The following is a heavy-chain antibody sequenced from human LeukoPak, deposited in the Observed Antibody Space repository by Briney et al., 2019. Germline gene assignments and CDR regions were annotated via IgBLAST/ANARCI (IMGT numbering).Heavy chain of an antibody. D-gene: IGHD7-27*01. CDR2: IYTSGST. CDR1: GGSISSGSYY. Sequence: SETLSLTCTVSGGSISSGSYYWSWIRQPAGKGLEWIGRIYTSGSTNYNPSLKSRVTISVDTSKNQFSLKLSSVTAADTAVYYCARDPVNWEHTDWGQGTLVTVSS. CDR3: ARDPVNWEHTD. J-gene: IGHJ4*02. V-gene: IGHV4-61*02.